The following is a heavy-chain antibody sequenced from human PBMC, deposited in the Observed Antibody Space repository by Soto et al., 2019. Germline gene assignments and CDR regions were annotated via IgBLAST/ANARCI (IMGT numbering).Heavy chain of an antibody. CDR3: ARSYGDLPDY. Sequence: QVQLQESGPGLVKPSETLSLNCSVSGGSIGTYFWGWIRQPPGKGLEWIGHIYYSGSTSYNPSLRSRVTISLYTSKNQFSLRLRSVSAADTAVYYCARSYGDLPDYWGQGTLVTVSS. D-gene: IGHD2-21*02. CDR1: GGSIGTYF. CDR2: IYYSGST. V-gene: IGHV4-59*08. J-gene: IGHJ4*02.